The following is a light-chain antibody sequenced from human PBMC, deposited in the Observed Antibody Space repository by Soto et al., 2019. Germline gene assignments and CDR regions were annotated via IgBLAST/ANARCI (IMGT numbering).Light chain of an antibody. Sequence: MVLTQSPATLSLSPGERVTFSGRAIQSVNTYLAWYQQKPGQAHRLLIYEPSYRATRIPARFRGSGSGTDVTLTISSLETEDFAVYYCQHRSLFGPGTELDI. V-gene: IGKV3-11*01. CDR1: QSVNTY. CDR2: EPS. CDR3: QHRSL. J-gene: IGKJ3*01.